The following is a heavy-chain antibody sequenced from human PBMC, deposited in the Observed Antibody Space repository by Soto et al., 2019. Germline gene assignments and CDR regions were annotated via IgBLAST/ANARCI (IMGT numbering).Heavy chain of an antibody. D-gene: IGHD6-19*01. CDR2: IIPIFGTA. CDR1: GGTFSSYA. Sequence: QVQLVQSGAEVKKPGSSVKVSCKASGGTFSSYAISWVRQAPGQGLVWMGGIIPIFGTANYAQKFQGRVTITADESTSTAYMELSSLRSEDTAVYYCARCIQQWMLGDYGMDVWGQGTTVTVSS. V-gene: IGHV1-69*01. CDR3: ARCIQQWMLGDYGMDV. J-gene: IGHJ6*02.